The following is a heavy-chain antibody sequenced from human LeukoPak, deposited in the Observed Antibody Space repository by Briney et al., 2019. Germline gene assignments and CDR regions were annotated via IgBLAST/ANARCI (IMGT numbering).Heavy chain of an antibody. CDR2: ISAYNGNT. V-gene: IGHV1-18*01. Sequence: ASVKVSCKASGYTFTSYGISWVRQAPGQGLEWMGWISAYNGNTNYAQKLQGRVTMTTDTSTSTAYMELSSLRSEDTAVYYCARDRGYYYDSSGYYGYFDYWGQGTLVTVSS. CDR3: ARDRGYYYDSSGYYGYFDY. D-gene: IGHD3-22*01. J-gene: IGHJ4*02. CDR1: GYTFTSYG.